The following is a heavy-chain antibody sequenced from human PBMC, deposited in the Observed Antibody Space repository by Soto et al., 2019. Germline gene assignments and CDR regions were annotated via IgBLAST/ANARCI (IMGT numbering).Heavy chain of an antibody. CDR2: ISYDGGNK. J-gene: IGHJ6*02. Sequence: GGSLRLSCAASGFTFSTYGMHWVRQAPGKGLEWVAVISYDGGNKYYADSAKGRFTISRDNSKNTLYLQMNSLRAEDTAVYYCAKVLGYCSSSTCSRDMFYYYGMDFWGQGPTVTVSS. CDR1: GFTFSTYG. D-gene: IGHD2-2*01. V-gene: IGHV3-30*18. CDR3: AKVLGYCSSSTCSRDMFYYYGMDF.